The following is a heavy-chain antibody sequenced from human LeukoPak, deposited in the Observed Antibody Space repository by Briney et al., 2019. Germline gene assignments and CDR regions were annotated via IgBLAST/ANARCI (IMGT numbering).Heavy chain of an antibody. CDR3: VETVTTGYYYGMDV. CDR1: GFTFSSYS. Sequence: GGSLRLSCAASGFTFSSYSMNWVRQAPGKGLEWVSVIYSGGSTYYADSVKGRFTISRDNSKDTLYLQMNSLRAEDTAVYYCVETVTTGYYYGMDVWGQGTTVTVSS. V-gene: IGHV3-66*01. CDR2: IYSGGST. J-gene: IGHJ6*02. D-gene: IGHD4-17*01.